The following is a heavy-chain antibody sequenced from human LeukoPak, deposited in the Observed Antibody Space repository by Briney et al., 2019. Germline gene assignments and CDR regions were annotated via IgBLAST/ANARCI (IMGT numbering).Heavy chain of an antibody. CDR1: GFPFSSYW. D-gene: IGHD3-10*01. J-gene: IGHJ4*02. CDR3: ARAGLLWFGESKSDY. CDR2: IKQDGSRK. V-gene: IGHV3-7*01. Sequence: GGSLRLSCVASGFPFSSYWMTWVRQAPGKGLEWVANIKQDGSRKSYVDSVKGRFTISRDNAKNSLYLQMNSLRAEDTAVYYCARAGLLWFGESKSDYWGQGTLVTVSS.